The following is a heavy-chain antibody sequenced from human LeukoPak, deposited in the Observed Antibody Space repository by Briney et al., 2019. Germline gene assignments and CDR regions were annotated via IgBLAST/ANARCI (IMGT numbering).Heavy chain of an antibody. V-gene: IGHV4-61*09. CDR1: GGFISSGSYY. CDR2: IYTSGST. J-gene: IGHJ5*02. CDR3: AREGGDYGDYPWFDP. D-gene: IGHD4-17*01. Sequence: PSETLSLTCTVSGGFISSGSYYWSWIRQSAGKGLEWIGHIYTSGSTNYNPSLKSRVTISVDTSKNQFSLKLSSVTAADTAVYYCAREGGDYGDYPWFDPWGQGTLVTVSS.